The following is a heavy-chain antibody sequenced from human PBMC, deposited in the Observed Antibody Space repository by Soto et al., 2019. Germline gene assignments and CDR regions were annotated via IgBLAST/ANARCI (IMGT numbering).Heavy chain of an antibody. Sequence: QVQLQESGPGLVKPSETLSLTCTVSGGSISSYYWSWIRQPPGKGLEWIGYIYYSGSTNYNPSLKSRVTISVDTSKNQFSLKLSSVTAADTAVYSCARSLRQYYYYYYMDVWGKGTTVTVSS. CDR3: ARSLRQYYYYYYMDV. V-gene: IGHV4-59*01. D-gene: IGHD3-16*02. J-gene: IGHJ6*03. CDR1: GGSISSYY. CDR2: IYYSGST.